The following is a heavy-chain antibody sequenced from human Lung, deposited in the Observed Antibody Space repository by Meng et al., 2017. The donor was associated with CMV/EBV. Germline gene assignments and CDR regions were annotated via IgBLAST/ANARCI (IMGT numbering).Heavy chain of an antibody. J-gene: IGHJ6*02. CDR3: ARQDYDFWCGMDV. Sequence: GGSLKISCAASGFTFSSYSMNWVRQAPGKGLEWVSSISSSSSYIYYADSVKGRFTISRDNAKNSLYLQMNSLRAEDTAVYYCARQDYDFWCGMDVWGQGTTVTVS. CDR2: ISSSSSYI. V-gene: IGHV3-21*01. D-gene: IGHD3-3*01. CDR1: GFTFSSYS.